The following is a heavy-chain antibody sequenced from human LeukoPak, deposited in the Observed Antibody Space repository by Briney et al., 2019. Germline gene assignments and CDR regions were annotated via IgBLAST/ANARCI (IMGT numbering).Heavy chain of an antibody. Sequence: SVKVSCKASGGTFSSYAISWVRQAPGQGLEWMGGIIPIFGTANYAQKFQGRVTITADESTSTAYTELSSLRSEDTAVYYCARDRDIRFGEPLMDVWGKGTTVTVSS. J-gene: IGHJ6*04. CDR3: ARDRDIRFGEPLMDV. V-gene: IGHV1-69*01. CDR2: IIPIFGTA. CDR1: GGTFSSYA. D-gene: IGHD3-10*01.